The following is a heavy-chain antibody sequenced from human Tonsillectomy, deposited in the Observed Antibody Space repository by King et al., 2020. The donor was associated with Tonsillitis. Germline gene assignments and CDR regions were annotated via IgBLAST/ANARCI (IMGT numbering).Heavy chain of an antibody. V-gene: IGHV4-4*07. CDR2: IYSSGST. D-gene: IGHD5-24*01. Sequence: VQLQESGPGLVKPSETLSLTCTVSGGSISSHFWSWIRQPAGKGLEWIGRIYSSGSTNYNPSLRNRVTISVDTSKNHLSLRLSSVTAADTAVYYCARDGMATMTTFFDCWGQGTLVTVSS. CDR1: GGSISSHF. J-gene: IGHJ4*02. CDR3: ARDGMATMTTFFDC.